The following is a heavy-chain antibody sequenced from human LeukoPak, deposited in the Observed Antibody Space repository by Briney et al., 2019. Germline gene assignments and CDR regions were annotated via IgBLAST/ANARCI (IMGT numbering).Heavy chain of an antibody. Sequence: PGGSLRLSCTASRFSFSNYNMNWVRQAPGKGLEWVSSISSTSSYIYYADSVKGRFTISRDNAKNSLSLQMNSLRAEDTAIYYCARATPAGYFDLWGRGTLVTVSS. V-gene: IGHV3-21*01. J-gene: IGHJ2*01. CDR1: RFSFSNYN. CDR3: ARATPAGYFDL. CDR2: ISSTSSYI.